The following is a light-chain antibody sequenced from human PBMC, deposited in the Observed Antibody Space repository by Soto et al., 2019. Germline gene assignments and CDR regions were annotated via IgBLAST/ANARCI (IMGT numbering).Light chain of an antibody. Sequence: SALTQPASVTGAPGQSITISWIGTISDVGGFNYVSWYQQHPGKAPKLRIYDITNRPSGVTYHLSGSKSGNTASLTISGLQAEDEADYYCNSYTTSSTYVFGTATKVTV. J-gene: IGLJ1*01. V-gene: IGLV2-14*03. CDR3: NSYTTSSTYV. CDR2: DIT. CDR1: ISDVGGFNY.